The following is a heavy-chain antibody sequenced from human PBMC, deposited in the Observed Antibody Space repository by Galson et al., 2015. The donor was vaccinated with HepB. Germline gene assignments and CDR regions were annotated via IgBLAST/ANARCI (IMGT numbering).Heavy chain of an antibody. D-gene: IGHD3-10*01. CDR1: GGTFSSYT. CDR3: ARGLMVRGVSYLYYYGMDV. CDR2: IIPILGIA. Sequence: SVKVSCKASGGTFSSYTISWVRQAPGQGLEWMGRIIPILGIANYAQKFQGRVTITADKSTSTAYMELSSLRSEDTAVYYCARGLMVRGVSYLYYYGMDVWGQGTTVTVSS. V-gene: IGHV1-69*02. J-gene: IGHJ6*02.